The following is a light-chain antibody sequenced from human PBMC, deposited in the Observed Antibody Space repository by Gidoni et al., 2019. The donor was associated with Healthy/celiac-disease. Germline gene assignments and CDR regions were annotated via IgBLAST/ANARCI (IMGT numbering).Light chain of an antibody. Sequence: EIVMTQSPATLSVSPGERATLSCRASQSVSSNLAGYQQKPGQAPRLLIYGASTRATGIPARFSGSGSGTEFTLTISSLQSEDFEVYYCQQYNNWPRTFGQGTKLEIK. CDR3: QQYNNWPRT. V-gene: IGKV3-15*01. CDR1: QSVSSN. CDR2: GAS. J-gene: IGKJ2*01.